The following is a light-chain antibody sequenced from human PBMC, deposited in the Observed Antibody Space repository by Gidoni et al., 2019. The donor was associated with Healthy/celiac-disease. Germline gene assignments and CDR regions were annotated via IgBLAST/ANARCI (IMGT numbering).Light chain of an antibody. CDR1: QSISSW. CDR2: DAS. V-gene: IGKV1-5*01. CDR3: QQYNTL. J-gene: IGKJ1*01. Sequence: DIQMTHSPSTLSASVGDRVTITCRASQSISSWLAWYQQKPGKAPKLLIYDASSLESGVPSRFSGSGSGTEFTLTISSLQPDDFATYYCQQYNTLVXXXTKVEIK.